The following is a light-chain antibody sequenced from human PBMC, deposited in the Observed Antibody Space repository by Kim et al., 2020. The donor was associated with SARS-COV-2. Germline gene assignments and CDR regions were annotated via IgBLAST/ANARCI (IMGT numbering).Light chain of an antibody. CDR2: DAS. V-gene: IGKV1-33*01. J-gene: IGKJ4*01. CDR3: QQYDNGLT. Sequence: SASVGDRVTITCQASQDISNYLNWYQQKPGKAPKLLIYDASNLETGVPSRFSGSGSGTDFTFTISSLQPEDIATYYCQQYDNGLTFGGGTKVDIK. CDR1: QDISNY.